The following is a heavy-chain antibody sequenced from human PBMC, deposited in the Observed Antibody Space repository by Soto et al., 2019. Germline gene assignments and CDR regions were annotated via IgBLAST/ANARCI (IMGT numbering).Heavy chain of an antibody. D-gene: IGHD3-16*01. CDR1: GYTLTDYF. CDR3: TRSIGRYSYYGLDV. CDR2: INPKSGDT. Sequence: QVLLVQSGAEVKKPGASVKVSCKASGYTLTDYFIHWVRQAPGQGLEWLACINPKSGDTYYSQKFQGRVTMTRDTSTSTVYMEVRRMRSDDTAIYYGTRSIGRYSYYGLDVWGQGTTVTVSS. J-gene: IGHJ6*02. V-gene: IGHV1-2*02.